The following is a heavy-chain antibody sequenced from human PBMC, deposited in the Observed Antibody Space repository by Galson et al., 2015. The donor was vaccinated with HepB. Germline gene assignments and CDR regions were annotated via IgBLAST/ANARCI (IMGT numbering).Heavy chain of an antibody. CDR2: FDPEDGET. CDR3: ARDQVRGSYYVVSPERSLQH. Sequence: SVKVSCKVSGYTLTELSMHWVRQAPGKGLEWMGGFDPEDGETIYAQKFQGRVTMTEDTSTDTAYMELSSLRSEDTAVCYCARDQVRGSYYVVSPERSLQHWGQGTLVTVSS. CDR1: GYTLTELS. J-gene: IGHJ1*01. D-gene: IGHD1-26*01. V-gene: IGHV1-24*01.